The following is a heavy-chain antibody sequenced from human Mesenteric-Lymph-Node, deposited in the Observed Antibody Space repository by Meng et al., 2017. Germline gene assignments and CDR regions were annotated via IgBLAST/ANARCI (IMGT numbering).Heavy chain of an antibody. D-gene: IGHD3-10*01. CDR2: ISYDGSNK. Sequence: GGSLRLSCAASGFTFSSYGMHWVRQAPGKGLEWVAVISYDGSNKYYADSVKGRFTISRDNSKNTLYLQMNSLRAEDTAVYYCASLPYYGSGSSSEGDAFDIWGQGTMVTVSS. J-gene: IGHJ3*02. CDR1: GFTFSSYG. V-gene: IGHV3-30*19. CDR3: ASLPYYGSGSSSEGDAFDI.